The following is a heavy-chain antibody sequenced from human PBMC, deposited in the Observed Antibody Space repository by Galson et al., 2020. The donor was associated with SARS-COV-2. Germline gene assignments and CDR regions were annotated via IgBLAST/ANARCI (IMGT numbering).Heavy chain of an antibody. Sequence: SVKVSCKASGGTFSSYAISWVRQAPGQGLEWMGGIIPIFGTANYAQKFQGRVTITADESTSTAYMELSSLRSEDTAVYYCARLSRGGSGSYYNNYYYYGMDVWGQGTTVTVSS. J-gene: IGHJ6*02. CDR3: ARLSRGGSGSYYNNYYYYGMDV. CDR1: GGTFSSYA. D-gene: IGHD3-10*01. CDR2: IIPIFGTA. V-gene: IGHV1-69*13.